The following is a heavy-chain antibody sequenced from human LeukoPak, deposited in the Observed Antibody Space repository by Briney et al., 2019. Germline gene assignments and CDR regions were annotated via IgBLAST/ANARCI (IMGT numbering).Heavy chain of an antibody. CDR3: ARGERRDGYNLYYYYYGMDV. CDR2: LYYSGST. Sequence: PSETLSLTCTVSGGSISSYHWSWIRQPPGKGLEWIGYLYYSGSTNYNPSLKSRVTISVDTSKNQFSLKLSSVTAADTAVYYCARGERRDGYNLYYYYYGMDVWGQGTTVTVSS. D-gene: IGHD5-24*01. V-gene: IGHV4-59*01. CDR1: GGSISSYH. J-gene: IGHJ6*02.